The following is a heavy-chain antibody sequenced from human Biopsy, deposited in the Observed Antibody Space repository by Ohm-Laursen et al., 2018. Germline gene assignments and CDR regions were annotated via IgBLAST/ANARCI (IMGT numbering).Heavy chain of an antibody. CDR3: TRAEAGSGSLLYFDY. CDR2: ISASGNHI. V-gene: IGHV3-21*01. CDR1: GFTFSGFS. J-gene: IGHJ4*02. Sequence: SLRLSCAASGFTFSGFSMNWVRQAPGKGLEWVSSISASGNHIYYTDSVKGRFTVSRDNGKNSVYLQMNSLGAEDTAVYYCTRAEAGSGSLLYFDYWGQGTLVTVSS. D-gene: IGHD3-10*01.